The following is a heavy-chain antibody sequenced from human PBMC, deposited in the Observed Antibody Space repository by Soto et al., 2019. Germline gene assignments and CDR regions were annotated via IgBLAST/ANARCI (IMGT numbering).Heavy chain of an antibody. D-gene: IGHD6-13*01. J-gene: IGHJ6*02. CDR2: IYYSGTT. V-gene: IGHV4-39*07. CDR1: GDSISSSFYY. Sequence: PSETLSLTCNVSGDSISSSFYYWGWIRQPPGKGLEWIGAIYYSGTTYYNPSLKTRVSLFLHTSKNQFSLKLSSVTAADTAVYYCARDPGYSSSWYKNYYYGMDVWGQGTTVTVSS. CDR3: ARDPGYSSSWYKNYYYGMDV.